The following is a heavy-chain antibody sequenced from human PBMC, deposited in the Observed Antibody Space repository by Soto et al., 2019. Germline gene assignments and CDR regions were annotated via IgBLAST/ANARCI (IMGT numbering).Heavy chain of an antibody. Sequence: GGSLRLSCAASGFTFSSYGMHWVRQAPGKGLEWVAVISYDGSNKYYADSVKGRFTISRDNSKNTLYLQMNSLRAEDTAVYYCAKDLGCSSGWKGCPDYYYYGMDVWGQGTTVTVSS. CDR2: ISYDGSNK. CDR1: GFTFSSYG. V-gene: IGHV3-30*18. D-gene: IGHD6-19*01. J-gene: IGHJ6*02. CDR3: AKDLGCSSGWKGCPDYYYYGMDV.